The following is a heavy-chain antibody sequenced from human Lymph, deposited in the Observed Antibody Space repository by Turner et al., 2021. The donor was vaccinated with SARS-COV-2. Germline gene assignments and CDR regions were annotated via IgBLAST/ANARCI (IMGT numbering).Heavy chain of an antibody. D-gene: IGHD1-26*01. Sequence: QVQLVQSGAEVKKPGASVKVSCKAPGYTFTSYAINWVRQATGQGLEWMGWRNPNNGNTGYAQKFQGRDTMTRNTSISTAYMELSSLRSEDTAVYYCARGHYSGGGMDVWGQGTTVTVSS. J-gene: IGHJ6*02. CDR2: RNPNNGNT. CDR3: ARGHYSGGGMDV. CDR1: GYTFTSYA. V-gene: IGHV1-8*02.